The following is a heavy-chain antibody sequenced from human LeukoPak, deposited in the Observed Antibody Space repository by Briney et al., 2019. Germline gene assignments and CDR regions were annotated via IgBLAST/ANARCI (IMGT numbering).Heavy chain of an antibody. CDR2: INPSSGSP. V-gene: IGHV1-46*01. CDR1: GYTFTKNY. J-gene: IGHJ4*02. CDR3: ARDRGRTMLVCH. Sequence: ASVKVSCKASGYTFTKNYMHSVRQAPGQGLEWMGMINPSSGSPRYAKTVQGRVTMTRDTSTSTVYMEMSSLRSEDTAVYYCARDRGRTMLVCHWGQGTLVTVSS. D-gene: IGHD1-7*01.